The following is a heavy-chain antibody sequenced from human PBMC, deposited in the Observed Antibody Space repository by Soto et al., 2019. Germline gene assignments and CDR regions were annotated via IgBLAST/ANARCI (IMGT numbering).Heavy chain of an antibody. J-gene: IGHJ4*02. D-gene: IGHD6-13*01. CDR1: GYTFTSYA. V-gene: IGHV1-3*01. CDR3: ARDRQQLPTHY. CDR2: INAGNGNT. Sequence: ASVKVSCKASGYTFTSYAMHWVRQAPGQRLEWMGWINAGNGNTKYSQKFQGRVTITRDTSASTAYMELSSLRSEDAAVYYCARDRQQLPTHYWGQGTLVTVSS.